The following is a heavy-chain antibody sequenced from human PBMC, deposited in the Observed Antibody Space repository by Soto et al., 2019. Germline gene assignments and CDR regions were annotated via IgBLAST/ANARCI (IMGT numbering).Heavy chain of an antibody. CDR1: GGSFSGYY. CDR3: ARDSSIAALRY. D-gene: IGHD6-6*01. Sequence: SETLSLTCTVYGGSFSGYYWSWIRQPPGKGLEWIGEINHSGSTNCNPSLKSRVTVSVDTSKNQFSLKLSSVTAADTAVYYCARDSSIAALRYWGQGTLVTVSS. CDR2: INHSGST. V-gene: IGHV4-34*01. J-gene: IGHJ4*02.